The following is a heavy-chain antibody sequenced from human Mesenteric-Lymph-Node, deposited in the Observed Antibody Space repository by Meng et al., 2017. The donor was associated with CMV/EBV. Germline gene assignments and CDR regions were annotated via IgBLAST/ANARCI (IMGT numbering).Heavy chain of an antibody. Sequence: GESLKISCAASGFTFSSYAMSWVRQAPGKGLEWVSVIYSGGSSTYYADSVKGRFTISRDNSKNTLYLQMNSLRAEETAVYYCAKMEWGYGSGSYPYFDYWGQGTLVIVSS. V-gene: IGHV3-23*03. D-gene: IGHD3-10*01. CDR3: AKMEWGYGSGSYPYFDY. CDR1: GFTFSSYA. J-gene: IGHJ4*02. CDR2: IYSGGSST.